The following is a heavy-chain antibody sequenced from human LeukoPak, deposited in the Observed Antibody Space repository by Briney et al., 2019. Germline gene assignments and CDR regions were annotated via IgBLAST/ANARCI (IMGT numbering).Heavy chain of an antibody. D-gene: IGHD3-10*01. CDR1: GFTFSSYA. CDR2: ISSDGSNK. J-gene: IGHJ4*02. CDR3: ARDWSSTVVRRAPGGH. Sequence: GGSLRLSCAASGFTFSSYAMHWVRQAPGKGLEWVALISSDGSNKYYADSVKGRFTISRDNSENTLLLQMNSLRAEDTAIYYCARDWSSTVVRRAPGGHWGQGTLVTVSS. V-gene: IGHV3-30*04.